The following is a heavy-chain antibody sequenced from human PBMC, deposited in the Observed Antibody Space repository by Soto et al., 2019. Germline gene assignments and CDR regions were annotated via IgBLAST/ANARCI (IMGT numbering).Heavy chain of an antibody. V-gene: IGHV4-39*01. CDR3: AGSRLPGTIFGVVIIVGWFDP. J-gene: IGHJ5*02. D-gene: IGHD3-3*01. Sequence: SETLSLTCTVSGGSISSSSYYWSWIRQPPGKGLEWIGSIYYSGSTYYNPSLKSRVTISVDTSKNQFSLKLSSVTAADTAVYYCAGSRLPGTIFGVVIIVGWFDPWGQGTLVTVSS. CDR2: IYYSGST. CDR1: GGSISSSSYY.